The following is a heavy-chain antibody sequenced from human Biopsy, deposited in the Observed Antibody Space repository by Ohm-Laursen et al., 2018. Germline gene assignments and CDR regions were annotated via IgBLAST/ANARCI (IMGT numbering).Heavy chain of an antibody. J-gene: IGHJ6*02. CDR1: GESSSGYF. D-gene: IGHD5-12*01. CDR2: INQSGST. V-gene: IGHV4-34*01. Sequence: GTLSLTCAVNGESSSGYFWNWIRQPPGKGLEWIGEINQSGSTKYNPSLKRRATLSADSSNSQFSLRLTPVTAADTAIYYCARGSGYFKLDVWGQGTTVTVSS. CDR3: ARGSGYFKLDV.